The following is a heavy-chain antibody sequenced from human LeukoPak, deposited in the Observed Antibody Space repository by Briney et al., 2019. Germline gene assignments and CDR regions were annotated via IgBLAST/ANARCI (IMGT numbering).Heavy chain of an antibody. V-gene: IGHV3-74*01. D-gene: IGHD6-13*01. CDR2: IYSDGSRT. J-gene: IGHJ4*02. CDR3: AREAITSAGNFDY. Sequence: GGSLRLSCAGSGFTLSSNWMHWVRQGPGKGVVWVSRIYSDGSRTNYADSVKGRFTISGDNAKNSLYLQMNSLRAEDTAVYYCAREAITSAGNFDYWGQGTLVTVSS. CDR1: GFTLSSNW.